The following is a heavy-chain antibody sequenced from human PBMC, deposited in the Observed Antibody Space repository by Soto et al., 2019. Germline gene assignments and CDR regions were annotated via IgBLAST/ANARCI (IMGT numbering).Heavy chain of an antibody. V-gene: IGHV3-23*01. CDR3: AKDWGKLLWFGDHNLHAFDI. CDR1: GFTFSSYA. CDR2: ISGSGGST. Sequence: PGGSLRLSCAASGFTFSSYAMSWVRQAPGKGLEWVSAISGSGGSTYYADSVKGRFTISRDNSKNTLYLQMNSLRAEDTAVYYCAKDWGKLLWFGDHNLHAFDIWGQGTMVTVSS. J-gene: IGHJ3*02. D-gene: IGHD3-10*01.